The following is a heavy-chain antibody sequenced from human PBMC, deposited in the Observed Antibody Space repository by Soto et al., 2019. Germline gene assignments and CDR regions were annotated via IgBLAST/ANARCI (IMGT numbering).Heavy chain of an antibody. CDR1: GFTFNKYG. V-gene: IGHV3-33*01. CDR2: IWYDGNKK. J-gene: IGHJ4*02. Sequence: QVQLVESGGGVVQPGGSLTLSCVTSGFTFNKYGMHWVRQAPGKGLEWVAVIWYDGNKKYYAGSVSGRFTISRDNSFDTLYLQMDRLTVEDTAVYYCARDNIFGLVSIPTALDYWGQGTLVTVSS. D-gene: IGHD3-3*02. CDR3: ARDNIFGLVSIPTALDY.